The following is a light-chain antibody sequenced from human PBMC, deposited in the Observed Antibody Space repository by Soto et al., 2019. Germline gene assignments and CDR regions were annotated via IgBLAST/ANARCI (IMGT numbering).Light chain of an antibody. CDR3: SSFAGSNNVL. CDR2: EVN. V-gene: IGLV2-8*01. CDR1: NSDVGGYDF. J-gene: IGLJ3*02. Sequence: HSALTQPPSASGSPGQSVTISCTGTNSDVGGYDFVSWYQQHPGKAPKLMIYEVNKRPSGVPDRFSGSKSGNTASLTVSGLQAEDEASYYCSSFAGSNNVLFGGGTKLTVL.